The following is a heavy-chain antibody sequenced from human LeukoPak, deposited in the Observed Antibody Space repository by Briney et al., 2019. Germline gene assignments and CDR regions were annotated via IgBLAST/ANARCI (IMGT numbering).Heavy chain of an antibody. D-gene: IGHD3-22*01. CDR1: GFTFDDYA. CDR3: ASGYYYDSSGYIREGSLDY. V-gene: IGHV3-9*01. CDR2: ISWNSGSI. J-gene: IGHJ4*02. Sequence: PGRSLRLSCAASGFTFDDYAMHWVRQAPGKGLEWVSGISWNSGSIGYADSVKGRFTISRDNAKNSLYLQMNSLRAEDTAVYYCASGYYYDSSGYIREGSLDYWGQGTLVTVSS.